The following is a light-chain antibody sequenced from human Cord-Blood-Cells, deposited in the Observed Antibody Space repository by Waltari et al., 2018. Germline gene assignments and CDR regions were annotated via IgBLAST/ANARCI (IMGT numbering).Light chain of an antibody. CDR3: QSYDSSLSGYV. CDR1: SPNIGDGYD. V-gene: IGLV1-40*01. CDR2: GNS. Sequence: QSVLTQPPSVSGAPGQRVTISCTGSSPNIGDGYDVHWYQQHPGTAPKLLIYGNSNRPSGVPDRFSGSKSGTSASLAITVLQAEDEADYYCQSYDSSLSGYVFGTGTKVTVL. J-gene: IGLJ1*01.